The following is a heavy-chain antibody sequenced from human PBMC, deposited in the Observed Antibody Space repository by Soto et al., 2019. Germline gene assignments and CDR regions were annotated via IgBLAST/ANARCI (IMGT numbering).Heavy chain of an antibody. CDR2: IRSKAYGGTT. J-gene: IGHJ5*02. V-gene: IGHV3-49*03. CDR3: TRDLSSGWYNWFDP. D-gene: IGHD6-19*01. Sequence: SLRLSCTASGFTFGDYAMRWFLQAPGKGLEWVGFIRSKAYGGTTEYAAPVKGRFTISRDDSKSIAYLQMNSLKTEDTAVYYCTRDLSSGWYNWFDPWGQGTLVTVSS. CDR1: GFTFGDYA.